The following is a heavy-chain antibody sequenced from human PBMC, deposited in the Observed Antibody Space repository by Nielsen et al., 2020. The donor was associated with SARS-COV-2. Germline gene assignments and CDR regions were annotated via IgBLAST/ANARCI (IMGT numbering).Heavy chain of an antibody. Sequence: GGSLRLSCAASGFAFSHFAMSWVRHHPGKGLQWVSHISNDGGSTYYAHSVKGRFTISRDNSKDTLYLQMSGLRPEDTAVYYCAKQFVKSDFDYVYNFWGQGTLVTVSS. J-gene: IGHJ4*02. D-gene: IGHD5-12*01. CDR3: AKQFVKSDFDYVYNF. CDR2: ISNDGGST. V-gene: IGHV3-23*01. CDR1: GFAFSHFA.